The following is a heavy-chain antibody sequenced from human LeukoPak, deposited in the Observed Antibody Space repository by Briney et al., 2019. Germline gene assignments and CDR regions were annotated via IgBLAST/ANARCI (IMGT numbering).Heavy chain of an antibody. D-gene: IGHD3-9*01. V-gene: IGHV1-69*01. CDR2: IIPIFGTA. Sequence: SVKVSCKASGGTFSSYAISWVRQVPGQGLEWMGGIIPIFGTANYAQKFQGRVTITADESTSTAYVELSSLRSEDTAVYYCASSLRYFDWLLDDDAFDIWGQGTMVTVSS. J-gene: IGHJ3*02. CDR3: ASSLRYFDWLLDDDAFDI. CDR1: GGTFSSYA.